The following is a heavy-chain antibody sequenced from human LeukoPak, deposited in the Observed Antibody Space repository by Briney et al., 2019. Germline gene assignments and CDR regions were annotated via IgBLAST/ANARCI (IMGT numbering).Heavy chain of an antibody. V-gene: IGHV3-23*01. J-gene: IGHJ4*02. Sequence: GGSLRLSCAASGFTFSSHGMNWVRQAPGKGLEWVSGISPSGGITYYTDSVKGRFTISRDNSKNTVSLQMNSLRGEDTAVYYCARGGTLVRGGDPFDHWGQGTLVTVSS. CDR3: ARGGTLVRGGDPFDH. D-gene: IGHD3-10*01. CDR2: ISPSGGIT. CDR1: GFTFSSHG.